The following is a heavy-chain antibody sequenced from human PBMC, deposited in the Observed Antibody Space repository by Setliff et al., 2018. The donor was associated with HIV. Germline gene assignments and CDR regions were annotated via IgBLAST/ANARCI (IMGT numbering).Heavy chain of an antibody. CDR3: ARDGEWLRLCTFWYFDL. D-gene: IGHD5-12*01. Sequence: SETLSLTCTVSGGSIKSSSYYWGWIRQPPGKGLEWIGNIYSSGSGRTYYSPSLKSRVTISVDRSKNQFSLKLSSVTAADTAVYYCARDGEWLRLCTFWYFDLWGRGTLVTVSS. J-gene: IGHJ2*01. CDR1: GGSIKSSSYY. CDR2: IYSSGSGRT. V-gene: IGHV4-39*07.